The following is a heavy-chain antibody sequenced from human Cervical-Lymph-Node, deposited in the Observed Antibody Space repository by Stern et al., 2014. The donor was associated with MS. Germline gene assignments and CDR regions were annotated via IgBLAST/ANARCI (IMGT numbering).Heavy chain of an antibody. CDR2: IWFDGRLA. Sequence: VQLVESGGGVVQPGRSLRLSCTASGFRFGDHGMHWVRQAPGKGLEWVANIWFDGRLATYSDSVRGRFTISRDNSDNTLHLQMHSLRVEDTAVYYCARDDHDAIYFDHWGQGALVTVSS. CDR3: ARDDHDAIYFDH. CDR1: GFRFGDHG. D-gene: IGHD1-14*01. J-gene: IGHJ4*02. V-gene: IGHV3-33*01.